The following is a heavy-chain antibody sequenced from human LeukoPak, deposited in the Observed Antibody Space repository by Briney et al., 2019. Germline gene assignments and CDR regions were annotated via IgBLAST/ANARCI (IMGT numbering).Heavy chain of an antibody. CDR3: AREEESQDWFDP. V-gene: IGHV1-69*13. Sequence: SVKVSCKASGGTFSSYAISWVRQAPGQGLEWMGGIIPIFGTANYAQRFQGRVTITADESTSTAYMELSSLRSEDTAVYYCAREEESQDWFDPWGQGTLVTVSS. CDR1: GGTFSSYA. CDR2: IIPIFGTA. J-gene: IGHJ5*02.